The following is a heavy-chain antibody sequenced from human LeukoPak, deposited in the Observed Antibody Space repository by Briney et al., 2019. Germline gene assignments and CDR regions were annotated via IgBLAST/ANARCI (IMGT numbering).Heavy chain of an antibody. D-gene: IGHD6-13*01. Sequence: PGGSLRLSCAASGFTFSSYEMNWVRQAPEKGLEWVSHISSSGSTIYYADSVKGRFTISRDNAKNSLYLQMNSLRAEDTAVYYCASYPWSSSWYIAHWGQGTLVTVSS. CDR1: GFTFSSYE. CDR2: ISSSGSTI. CDR3: ASYPWSSSWYIAH. J-gene: IGHJ4*02. V-gene: IGHV3-48*03.